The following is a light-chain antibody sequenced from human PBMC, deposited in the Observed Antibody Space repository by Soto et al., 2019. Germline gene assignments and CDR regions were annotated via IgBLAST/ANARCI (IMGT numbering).Light chain of an antibody. J-gene: IGKJ1*01. CDR1: QSLLHSNGYNY. CDR3: MQALHTPT. Sequence: DIVMTQSPLSLPVTPGEPASISCRSSQSLLHSNGYNYLDWYLQKPGQSPQLLIYLGSNRASGVPDRFSGSGSGTDFTLKISRVEAEDVRVYYCMQALHTPTFGQGTKVEL. CDR2: LGS. V-gene: IGKV2-28*01.